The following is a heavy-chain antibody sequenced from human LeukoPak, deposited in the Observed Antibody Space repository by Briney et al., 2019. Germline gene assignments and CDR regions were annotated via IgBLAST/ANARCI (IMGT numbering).Heavy chain of an antibody. CDR3: AKDLIKRGYSYGSDAFDI. D-gene: IGHD5-18*01. V-gene: IGHV3-43*01. J-gene: IGHJ3*02. CDR2: ISWDGGST. Sequence: GGSLRLSCAASGFTFDDYTMHWVRQAPGKGLEWVSLISWDGGSTYYADSVKGRFTISRDNSKNSLYPQMNSLRTEDTALYYCAKDLIKRGYSYGSDAFDIWGQGTMVTVSS. CDR1: GFTFDDYT.